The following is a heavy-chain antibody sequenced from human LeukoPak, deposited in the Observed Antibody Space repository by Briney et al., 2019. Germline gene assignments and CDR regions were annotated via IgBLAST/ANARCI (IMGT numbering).Heavy chain of an antibody. Sequence: PSETLSLTCTVSGGSISSYYWSWIRQPPGKGLEWIGYIYYSGSTNYNPSLKSRVTISVDTSKNQFSLKLSSVTAADTAVYYCAREVNYYDSSGMSPGAFDIWGQGTMVTVSS. CDR1: GGSISSYY. CDR2: IYYSGST. J-gene: IGHJ3*02. V-gene: IGHV4-59*01. CDR3: AREVNYYDSSGMSPGAFDI. D-gene: IGHD3-22*01.